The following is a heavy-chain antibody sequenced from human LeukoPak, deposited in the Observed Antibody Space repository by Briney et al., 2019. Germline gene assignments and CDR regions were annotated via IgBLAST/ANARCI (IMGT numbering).Heavy chain of an antibody. D-gene: IGHD6-19*01. J-gene: IGHJ5*02. Sequence: GGSLRLSCAASGFTFSSYAMHWVRQAPGKGVEWVAVISYDGSNKYYADSVKGRFTISRDNSKNTLYLQMNSLRAEDTAVYYCARAGGSSGWYWFDPWGQGTLVTVSS. V-gene: IGHV3-30*01. CDR3: ARAGGSSGWYWFDP. CDR2: ISYDGSNK. CDR1: GFTFSSYA.